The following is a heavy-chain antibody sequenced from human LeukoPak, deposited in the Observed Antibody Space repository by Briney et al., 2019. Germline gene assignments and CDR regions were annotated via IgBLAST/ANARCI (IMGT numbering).Heavy chain of an antibody. CDR3: ARVDLRIDIVVVPAAADY. V-gene: IGHV3-64*01. CDR1: GFTFRSYA. D-gene: IGHD2-2*01. CDR2: ISSDGGST. J-gene: IGHJ4*02. Sequence: GGSLRLSCAASGFTFRSYAMYWVRQAPGKGLEYVSAISSDGGSTYYANSVKGRFTISRDNAKNSLYLQMNSLRADDTAVYYCARVDLRIDIVVVPAAADYWGQGTLVTVSS.